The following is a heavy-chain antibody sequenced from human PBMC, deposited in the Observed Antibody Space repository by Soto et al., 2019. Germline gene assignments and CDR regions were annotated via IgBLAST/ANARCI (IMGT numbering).Heavy chain of an antibody. CDR1: GGSISSGGYY. V-gene: IGHV4-31*03. CDR3: ARDRERDGYVFDP. Sequence: QVQLQESGPGLVKPSQTLSLTCTVSGGSISSGGYYWSWIRQHPGKGLEWIGYIYYSGSTYYNPSLESRVXXSXDXXKNQFPLKLSSVTAADTAVYYCARDRERDGYVFDPWGQGTLVTVSS. CDR2: IYYSGST. D-gene: IGHD5-12*01. J-gene: IGHJ5*02.